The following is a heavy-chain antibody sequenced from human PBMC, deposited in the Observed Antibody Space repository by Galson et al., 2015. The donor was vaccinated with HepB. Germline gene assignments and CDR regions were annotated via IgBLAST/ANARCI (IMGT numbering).Heavy chain of an antibody. CDR3: AKIGGDYVRFDYYYYGMDV. D-gene: IGHD4-17*01. J-gene: IGHJ6*02. Sequence: SLRLSCAASGFTFSSYAMSWVRQAPGKGLEWVSAISGSGGSTYYADSVKGRFTISRDNSKNTLYLQMNSLRAEDTAVYYCAKIGGDYVRFDYYYYGMDVWGQGTTVTVSS. CDR2: ISGSGGST. V-gene: IGHV3-23*01. CDR1: GFTFSSYA.